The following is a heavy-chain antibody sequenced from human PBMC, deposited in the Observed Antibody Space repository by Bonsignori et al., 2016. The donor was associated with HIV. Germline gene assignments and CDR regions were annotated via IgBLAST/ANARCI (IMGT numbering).Heavy chain of an antibody. CDR2: ISSSGSTI. CDR3: ARDQGYCSSTSCYVGYYYYYMDV. J-gene: IGHJ6*03. Sequence: VRQAPGKGLEWVSYISSSGSTIYYADSVKGRFTISRDNAKNSLYLQMNSLRAEDTAVYYCARDQGYCSSTSCYVGYYYYYMDVWGKGTTVTVSS. V-gene: IGHV3-48*03. D-gene: IGHD2-2*01.